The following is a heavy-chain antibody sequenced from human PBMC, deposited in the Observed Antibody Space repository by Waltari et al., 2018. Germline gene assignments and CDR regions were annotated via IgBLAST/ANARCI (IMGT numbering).Heavy chain of an antibody. CDR3: ARSAARPPFDY. V-gene: IGHV4-34*01. J-gene: IGHJ4*02. CDR2: INHSGST. Sequence: QVQLQQWGAGLLKPSETLSLTCAVYGGSFSGYYWSWIRQPPGKGLEWIGEINHSGSTNYNPSLKSRVTISVDTSKNQFSLKLSSVTAADTAVYYCARSAARPPFDYWGQGTLVTVSS. D-gene: IGHD6-6*01. CDR1: GGSFSGYY.